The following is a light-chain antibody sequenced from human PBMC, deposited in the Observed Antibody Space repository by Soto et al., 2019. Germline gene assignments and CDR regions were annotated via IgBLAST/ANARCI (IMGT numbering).Light chain of an antibody. CDR3: QQRSHWPPLT. CDR1: QSVASSY. V-gene: IGKV3-11*01. CDR2: DAS. Sequence: EIVLSESPGTLSLSPGERATLSFRASQSVASSYLGWYQQKPGQAPRLLIYDASNRATGIPARFSGSGSGTDFTLTISSLEPEDFAVYYCQQRSHWPPLTFGGGTKVDIK. J-gene: IGKJ4*01.